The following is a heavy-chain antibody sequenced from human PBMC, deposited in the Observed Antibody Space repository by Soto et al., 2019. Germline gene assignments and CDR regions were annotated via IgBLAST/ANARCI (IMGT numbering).Heavy chain of an antibody. Sequence: SGPTLVNPTQTLTLTCTFSGFSLSTSGMRVSWIRQPPGKALEWLARIDWDDDKFYSTSLKTRLTISKDTSKNQVVLTMTNMDPVDKATYYCARMKVDYDILTGYYGYWYFDLWGRGTLVTVSS. CDR3: ARMKVDYDILTGYYGYWYFDL. CDR2: IDWDDDK. V-gene: IGHV2-70*04. CDR1: GFSLSTSGMR. D-gene: IGHD3-9*01. J-gene: IGHJ2*01.